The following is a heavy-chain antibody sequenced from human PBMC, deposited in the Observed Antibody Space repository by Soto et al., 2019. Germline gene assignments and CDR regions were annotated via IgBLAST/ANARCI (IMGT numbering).Heavy chain of an antibody. CDR2: ISYDGSNK. V-gene: IGHV3-30*18. D-gene: IGHD6-25*01. CDR1: GFTFSSYG. J-gene: IGHJ6*02. CDR3: AKDRRPNYYYGMDV. Sequence: QVQLVESGGGVVQPGRSLRLSCAASGFTFSSYGMHWVRQAPGKVLEWVAVISYDGSNKYYADSVKGRFTISRDNSKNTLYLQMNSLRAEETAVYYCAKDRRPNYYYGMDVWGQGTTVTVSS.